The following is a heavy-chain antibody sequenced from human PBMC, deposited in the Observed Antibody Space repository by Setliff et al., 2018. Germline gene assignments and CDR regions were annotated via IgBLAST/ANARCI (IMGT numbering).Heavy chain of an antibody. Sequence: SETLSLTCSVSGASITSGGFYWTWIRQPAGKGLEWIGHISPSGSTTYNPSVKSRVTISLDTSKNHFSLKLDSVTAADTALYYCARSPSSGAYWNPRPFYSDYWTRGTLVTVSS. CDR2: ISPSGST. CDR1: GASITSGGFY. J-gene: IGHJ4*02. CDR3: ARSPSSGAYWNPRPFYSDY. D-gene: IGHD1-26*01. V-gene: IGHV4-61*09.